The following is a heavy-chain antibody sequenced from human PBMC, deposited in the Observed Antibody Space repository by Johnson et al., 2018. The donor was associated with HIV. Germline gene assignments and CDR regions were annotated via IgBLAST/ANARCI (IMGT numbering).Heavy chain of an antibody. CDR3: ARDQVVEMATIIGDDAFDI. V-gene: IGHV3-33*08. J-gene: IGHJ3*02. Sequence: QVQLVESGGGLVKPGGSLRLSCAASGFTFSSYGMHWVRQAPGKGLEWVAVIWYDGSNKYYADSVKGRFTISRDNSKNTLYLQMNSLRAEDTAVYYCARDQVVEMATIIGDDAFDIWGQGTMVTVSS. CDR2: IWYDGSNK. CDR1: GFTFSSYG. D-gene: IGHD5-24*01.